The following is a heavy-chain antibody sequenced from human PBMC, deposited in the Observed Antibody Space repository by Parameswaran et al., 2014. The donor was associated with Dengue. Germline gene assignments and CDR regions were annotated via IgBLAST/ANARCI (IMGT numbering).Heavy chain of an antibody. V-gene: IGHV1-46*01. D-gene: IGHD6-13*01. CDR2: INPSGGST. J-gene: IGHJ2*01. CDR3: ARDGDSSSWYFTYWYFDL. Sequence: WVRQAPGQGLEWMGIINPSGGSTTYAQKFQGRVTMTRDTSTSTVYMELSSLRSEDTAVYYCARDGDSSSWYFTYWYFDLWGLAPWSPSPQ.